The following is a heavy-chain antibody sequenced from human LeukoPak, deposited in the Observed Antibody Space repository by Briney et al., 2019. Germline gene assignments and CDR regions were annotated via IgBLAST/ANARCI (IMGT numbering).Heavy chain of an antibody. V-gene: IGHV3-7*01. CDR1: GFTFSSYA. J-gene: IGHJ3*02. CDR3: AREITIFGVVPDDAFDI. Sequence: GGSLRLSCAASGFTFSSYAMSWVRQAPGKGLEWVANIKQDGSEKYYVDSVKGRFTISRDNAKNSLYLQMNSLRAEDTAVYYCAREITIFGVVPDDAFDIWGQGTMVTVSS. CDR2: IKQDGSEK. D-gene: IGHD3-3*01.